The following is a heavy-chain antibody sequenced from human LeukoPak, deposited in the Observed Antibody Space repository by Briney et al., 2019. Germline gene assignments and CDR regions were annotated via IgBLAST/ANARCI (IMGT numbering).Heavy chain of an antibody. D-gene: IGHD5-18*01. Sequence: GGSLRLSCAASGFTFSNYAMSWVRQAPRKGLEWVSGISGSGDNTYYADSVKGRFTVSRDNSKNTLYVQMKSLRAEDTAVYYCARTTEGGYTYDYFYYYYMDVWGKGTTVTISS. CDR1: GFTFSNYA. J-gene: IGHJ6*03. V-gene: IGHV3-23*01. CDR2: ISGSGDNT. CDR3: ARTTEGGYTYDYFYYYYMDV.